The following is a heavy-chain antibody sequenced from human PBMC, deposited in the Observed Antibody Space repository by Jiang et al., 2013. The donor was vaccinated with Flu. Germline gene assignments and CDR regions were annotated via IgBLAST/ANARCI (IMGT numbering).Heavy chain of an antibody. CDR2: ISAYNGNT. J-gene: IGHJ6*02. V-gene: IGHV1-18*01. Sequence: GAEVKKPGASVKVSCKASGYTFTSYGISWVRQAPGQGLEWMGWISAYNGNTNYAQKLQGRVTMTTDTSTSTAYMELRSLRSDDTAVYYCARDTMIVPTHYYYYGMDVWGQGTTVTVSS. CDR3: ARDTMIVPTHYYYYGMDV. D-gene: IGHD3-22*01. CDR1: GYTFTSYG.